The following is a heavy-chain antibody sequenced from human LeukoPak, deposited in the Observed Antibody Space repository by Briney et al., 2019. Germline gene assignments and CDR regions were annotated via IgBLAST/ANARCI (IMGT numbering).Heavy chain of an antibody. Sequence: GASVKVSCKASGYTFTDYYIQWVRQAPGQGLEWMGRINPDSGGANYAQKFQGRVTMTRDTSISTAYMELSRLRSDDTAVYYCARDLTTGLLGYWGQGTLVTVSS. CDR1: GYTFTDYY. CDR3: ARDLTTGLLGY. V-gene: IGHV1-2*06. J-gene: IGHJ4*02. CDR2: INPDSGGA. D-gene: IGHD1-1*01.